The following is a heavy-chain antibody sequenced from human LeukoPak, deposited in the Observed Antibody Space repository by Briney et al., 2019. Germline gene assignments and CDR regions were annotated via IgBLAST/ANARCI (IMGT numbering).Heavy chain of an antibody. V-gene: IGHV4-4*09. CDR3: AKGPYYDFWSGYYYYYYMDV. CDR1: GGSISSYY. CDR2: IYTSGST. Sequence: PSETLSLTCTVSGGSISSYYWSWIRQPPGKGLEWIGYIYTSGSTNYNPSLKSRVPISVDTSKNQFSLKLSSVTAADTAVYYCAKGPYYDFWSGYYYYYYMDVWGKGTTVTVSS. J-gene: IGHJ6*03. D-gene: IGHD3-3*01.